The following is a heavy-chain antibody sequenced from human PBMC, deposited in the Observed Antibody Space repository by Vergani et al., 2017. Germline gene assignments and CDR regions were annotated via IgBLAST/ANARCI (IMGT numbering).Heavy chain of an antibody. CDR1: GGTFSSYA. D-gene: IGHD5/OR15-5a*01. J-gene: IGHJ4*02. V-gene: IGHV1-69*04. CDR2: IIPILGIA. CDR3: ARDLSTVQWPDY. Sequence: QVQLVQSGAEVKKPGSSVKVSCKASGGTFSSYAISWVRQAPGQGLEWMGRIIPILGIANYAQKFQGRVTITADKSTSTAYMELSSLRSEDTAVYYCARDLSTVQWPDYWGQGTLVTVSS.